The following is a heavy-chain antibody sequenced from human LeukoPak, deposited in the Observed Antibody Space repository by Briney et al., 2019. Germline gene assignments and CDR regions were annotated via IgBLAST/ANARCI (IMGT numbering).Heavy chain of an antibody. CDR3: AKDNRGSSSWQRYFDY. CDR1: GGSFSGYY. Sequence: SETLSLTCAVYGGSFSGYYWSWIRQPPGKGLEWIGEINHSGSTNYNPSLKSRVTISVDTSKNQFPLKLSSVTAADTAVYYCAKDNRGSSSWQRYFDYWGQGTLVTVSS. V-gene: IGHV4-34*01. CDR2: INHSGST. J-gene: IGHJ4*02. D-gene: IGHD6-13*01.